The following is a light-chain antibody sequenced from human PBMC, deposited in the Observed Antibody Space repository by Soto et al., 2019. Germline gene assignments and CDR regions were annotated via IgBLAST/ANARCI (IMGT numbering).Light chain of an antibody. J-gene: IGLJ2*01. CDR3: QSYDRSQSGVL. Sequence: QAVVTQPPSGSEAPGKRVTISCTGRSSNIGAGYDVHWYQQLPGTAPKLLIYCNTNRPSGVPDRFSGCNSGTSASLAITGLQADDEDDYYCQSYDRSQSGVLFGGENKLPV. V-gene: IGLV1-40*01. CDR1: SSNIGAGYD. CDR2: CNT.